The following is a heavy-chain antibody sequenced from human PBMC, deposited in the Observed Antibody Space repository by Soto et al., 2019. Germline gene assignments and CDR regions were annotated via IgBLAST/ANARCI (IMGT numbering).Heavy chain of an antibody. J-gene: IGHJ4*02. CDR1: GGSISSSSYY. V-gene: IGHV4-39*01. CDR2: IYYSGST. Sequence: PEETLSLTCTVSGGSISSSSYYWGWIRKPPGKGLEWIGSIYYSGSTYYNPSLKSRVTISVDTSKNQFSLKLSSVTAADTAVYYCARHVGWIQLWPYYFGYWGQGTLVTVSS. D-gene: IGHD5-18*01. CDR3: ARHVGWIQLWPYYFGY.